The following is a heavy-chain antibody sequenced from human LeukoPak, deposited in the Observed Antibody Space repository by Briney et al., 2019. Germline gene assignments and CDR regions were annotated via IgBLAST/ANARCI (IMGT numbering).Heavy chain of an antibody. CDR3: ARYALARAGRWFDP. D-gene: IGHD1-14*01. J-gene: IGHJ5*02. V-gene: IGHV4-59*01. CDR1: GGSINSYY. Sequence: ASETLSLTCTVSGGSINSYYWSWIRQPPGKGLEWIGYIYYSGSTNYNPSLKSRVTISVDTSKNQFSLKLSSVTAADTAVYYCARYALARAGRWFDPWGQGTLVTVSS. CDR2: IYYSGST.